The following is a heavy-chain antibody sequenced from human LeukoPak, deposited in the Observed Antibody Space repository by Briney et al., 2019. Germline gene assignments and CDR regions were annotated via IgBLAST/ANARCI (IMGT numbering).Heavy chain of an antibody. J-gene: IGHJ4*02. V-gene: IGHV1-69*05. D-gene: IGHD3-3*01. CDR2: IIPIFGTA. Sequence: SVKLSFNATASSRRSDAITGVPQAPKQRLEWMGGIIPIFGTANYAQKFQGRVTITTDESTSTAYMELSSLRSEDTAVYYCVRVRRDSYDLWYFDYWGQGTLVTVSS. CDR1: ASSRRSDA. CDR3: VRVRRDSYDLWYFDY.